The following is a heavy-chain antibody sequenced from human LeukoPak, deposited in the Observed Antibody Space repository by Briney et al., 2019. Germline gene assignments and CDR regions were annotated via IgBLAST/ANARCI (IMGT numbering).Heavy chain of an antibody. V-gene: IGHV3-23*01. D-gene: IGHD5-12*01. J-gene: IGHJ4*02. CDR1: GFTFSSYG. CDR2: ISGSGGST. Sequence: PGGSLRLSCAASGFTFSSYGMSWVRQAPGEGLEWVSAISGSGGSTYYADSVKGRFTISRDNSKNTLYLQMNSLRAEDTAVYYCAKDRKSRGYSGYEGGAYSSGWYSGGQGTLVTVSS. CDR3: AKDRKSRGYSGYEGGAYSSGWYS.